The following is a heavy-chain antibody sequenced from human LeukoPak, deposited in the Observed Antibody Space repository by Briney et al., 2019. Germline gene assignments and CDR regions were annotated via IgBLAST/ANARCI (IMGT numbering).Heavy chain of an antibody. V-gene: IGHV4-39*01. CDR3: ARKYSGGWYRGGTYYYYYMDV. CDR2: IYYSGST. CDR1: GGSISSSSYY. D-gene: IGHD6-19*01. Sequence: PSETLSLTCTVSGGSISSSSYYWGWIRQPPGKGLEWIGSIYYSGSTYYNPSLKSRVTISVDTSKNQFSLKLSSVTAADTAVYYCARKYSGGWYRGGTYYYYYMDVWGKGTTVTVSS. J-gene: IGHJ6*03.